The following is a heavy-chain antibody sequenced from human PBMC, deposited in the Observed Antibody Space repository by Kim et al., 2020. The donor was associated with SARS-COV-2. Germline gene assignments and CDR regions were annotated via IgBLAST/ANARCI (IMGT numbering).Heavy chain of an antibody. D-gene: IGHD2-21*02. J-gene: IGHJ6*02. CDR1: GYTFTDYY. Sequence: ASVKVSCKASGYTFTDYYLHWVRRAPGQGLVWMGRINPNSGGTKYAQNFQGRVTMTSDTSISTAYMDLRRLRYDDTAVYFCVRDGDSIQDYYYYGMDVWGHGTTVTVSS. CDR3: VRDGDSIQDYYYYGMDV. V-gene: IGHV1-2*06. CDR2: INPNSGGT.